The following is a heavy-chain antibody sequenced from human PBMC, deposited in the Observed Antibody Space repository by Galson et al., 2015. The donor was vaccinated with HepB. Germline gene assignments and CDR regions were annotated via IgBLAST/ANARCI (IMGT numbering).Heavy chain of an antibody. CDR3: ARGSCSRPTCYTKSHDAFDI. J-gene: IGHJ3*02. CDR2: INQSGNT. V-gene: IGHV4-34*01. Sequence: LRLSCAVSGFSLSRYAMHWVRQPPGTGLEWIGEINQSGNTNYNPSLKSRVSISVDTSKDQFSLELRSLAAADTAVYYCARGSCSRPTCYTKSHDAFDIWGQGTMVTVSS. D-gene: IGHD2-2*02. CDR1: GFSLSRYA.